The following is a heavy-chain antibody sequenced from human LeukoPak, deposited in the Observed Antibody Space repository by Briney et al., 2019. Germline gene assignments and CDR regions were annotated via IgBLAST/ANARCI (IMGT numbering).Heavy chain of an antibody. Sequence: GGSLRLSCAASGFTFSSYSMNRVRQAPGKGLEWVSVIYSGGTTYYADSVKGRFTISRDNSKNTLYLQMNSLRAEDTAVYYCARTTTFAPHFDYWGQGTLVTVSS. CDR2: IYSGGTT. V-gene: IGHV3-66*01. CDR3: ARTTTFAPHFDY. D-gene: IGHD1-1*01. CDR1: GFTFSSYS. J-gene: IGHJ4*02.